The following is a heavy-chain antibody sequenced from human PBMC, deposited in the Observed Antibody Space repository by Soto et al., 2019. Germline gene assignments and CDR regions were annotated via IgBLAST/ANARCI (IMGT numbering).Heavy chain of an antibody. CDR2: IKSKTDGGTT. V-gene: IGHV3-15*01. CDR3: TTDSILAPLFH. J-gene: IGHJ4*02. D-gene: IGHD3-3*02. CDR1: GFTFTSAW. Sequence: EVQLVESGGGLIEPGGSLRLSCAASGFTFTSAWMSWVRQAPGKGLEWVGRIKSKTDGGTTDYAGPVRGRFTISRDDSKNTLYVQLNSLKTEDTAVYYCTTDSILAPLFHWGQGTLVTVSS.